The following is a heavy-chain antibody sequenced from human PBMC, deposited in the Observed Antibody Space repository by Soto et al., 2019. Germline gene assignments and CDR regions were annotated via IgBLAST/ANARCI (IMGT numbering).Heavy chain of an antibody. CDR3: PRFRAVVVVAANPAGVNYGMDG. J-gene: IGHJ6*04. Sequence: ASVKVSCKASGYTFTSYGISWVRQAPGQGLEWMGWISAYNGNTNYAQKLQGRVTMATDTSTSTAYMELRSLRSDDTAVYYCPRFRAVVVVAANPAGVNYGMDGWGRGPPAIV. CDR1: GYTFTSYG. D-gene: IGHD2-15*01. CDR2: ISAYNGNT. V-gene: IGHV1-18*01.